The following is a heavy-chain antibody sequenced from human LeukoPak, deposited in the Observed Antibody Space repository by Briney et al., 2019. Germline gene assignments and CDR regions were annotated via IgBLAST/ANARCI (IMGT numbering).Heavy chain of an antibody. Sequence: HPGGSLRLSCAASGFTVSSNYMSWVRQAPGKGLEWVSVIYSGGSTYYADSVKGRFTISRDNSKNTLYLQMNSLRAEDTAAYYCARALYSSGWYPFDYWGQGTLVTVSS. J-gene: IGHJ4*02. CDR2: IYSGGST. CDR1: GFTVSSNY. V-gene: IGHV3-66*02. D-gene: IGHD6-19*01. CDR3: ARALYSSGWYPFDY.